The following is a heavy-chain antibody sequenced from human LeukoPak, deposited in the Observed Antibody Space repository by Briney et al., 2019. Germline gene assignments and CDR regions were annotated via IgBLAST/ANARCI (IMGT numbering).Heavy chain of an antibody. CDR2: ISGTGGST. Sequence: GGSLRLSCAASGFTFSTYAMTWVRQAPGKRLEWVSLISGTGGSTYYADSVKGRFTIARDNSKKTLYLQMHSLRAEDTAVYYCARDLGWGRDPGRSFDYWGQGTLVTVSS. J-gene: IGHJ4*02. D-gene: IGHD3-16*01. V-gene: IGHV3-23*01. CDR3: ARDLGWGRDPGRSFDY. CDR1: GFTFSTYA.